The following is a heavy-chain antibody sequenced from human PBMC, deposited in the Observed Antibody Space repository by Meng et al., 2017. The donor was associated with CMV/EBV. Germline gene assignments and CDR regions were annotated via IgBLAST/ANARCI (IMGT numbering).Heavy chain of an antibody. CDR3: ARAEWELLSITSSWFDP. Sequence: SVTVSCQASGYTFTGYYMHWVRQPPGQGLEWMGGIIPIFGTANYAQKFQGRVTITTDESTSTAYMELSSLRSEDTAVYYWARAEWELLSITSSWFDPWGKGTLVTVSS. CDR2: IIPIFGTA. V-gene: IGHV1-69*05. J-gene: IGHJ5*02. D-gene: IGHD1-26*01. CDR1: GYTFTGYY.